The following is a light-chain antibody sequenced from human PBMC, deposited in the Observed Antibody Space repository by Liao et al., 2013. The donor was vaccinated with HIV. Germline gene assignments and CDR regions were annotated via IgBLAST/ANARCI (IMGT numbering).Light chain of an antibody. V-gene: IGLV3-21*04. CDR2: YDS. Sequence: SYELTQPPSVSVAPGKTARITCGGYNIGSKSVHWYQQKPGQAPVVVIYYDSDRPSGIPGRFSGSNSGNTATLNISWVEAGDEADYYCQVWDSDSDHPVFGGGTKVTVL. CDR1: NIGSKS. J-gene: IGLJ2*01. CDR3: QVWDSDSDHPV.